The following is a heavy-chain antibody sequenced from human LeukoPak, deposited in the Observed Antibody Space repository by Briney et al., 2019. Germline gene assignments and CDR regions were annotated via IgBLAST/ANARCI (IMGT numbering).Heavy chain of an antibody. CDR3: ARGRDGSQSPIDD. CDR2: ISSSSSYI. J-gene: IGHJ4*02. Sequence: PSETLSLTCTVSGGSISSSSYYWGWVRQAPGKGLEWVSSISSSSSYIYYADSVRGRFTISRDNAKNSLYLQMNSLRAEDTAVYYCARGRDGSQSPIDDWGQGTLVTVSS. D-gene: IGHD5-24*01. CDR1: GGSISSSSYY. V-gene: IGHV3-21*01.